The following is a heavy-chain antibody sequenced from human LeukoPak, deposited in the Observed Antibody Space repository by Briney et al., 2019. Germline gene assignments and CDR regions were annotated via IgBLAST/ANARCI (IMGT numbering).Heavy chain of an antibody. CDR1: GFTFSIYT. CDR3: AKDPGVVRGSPIPNWFDP. CDR2: NSGGGSNS. J-gene: IGHJ5*02. V-gene: IGHV3-23*01. D-gene: IGHD3-3*01. Sequence: GGSLRLSCAASGFTFSIYTMTWVRQAPAKGLEWVSPNSGGGSNSNYADSVKGRFTISRDNSKDTLYLQMNSLRVEDTAVYYCAKDPGVVRGSPIPNWFDPWGQGTLVTVSS.